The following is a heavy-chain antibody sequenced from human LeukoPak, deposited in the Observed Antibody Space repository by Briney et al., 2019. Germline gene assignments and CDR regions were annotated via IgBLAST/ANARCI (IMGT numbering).Heavy chain of an antibody. D-gene: IGHD5-18*01. J-gene: IGHJ4*02. CDR1: GFTFSSYW. Sequence: GGSLRLSCAASGFTFSSYWMSWVRQAPGKGLEWVANIKQDGSEKYYVDSVKGRFTISRDNAKNSLYLQMNSLRAKDTAVYYCARVIRYSYGYYFDYWGQGTLVTVSS. CDR3: ARVIRYSYGYYFDY. CDR2: IKQDGSEK. V-gene: IGHV3-7*01.